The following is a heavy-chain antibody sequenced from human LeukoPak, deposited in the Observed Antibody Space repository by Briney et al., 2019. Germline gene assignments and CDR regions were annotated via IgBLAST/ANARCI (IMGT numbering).Heavy chain of an antibody. CDR3: ARGPNIVVVPAANLKPDYGVLDALDI. Sequence: SVKVSCKASGGTFSSYAISWVRQAPGQGLEWMGGIIPIFGTANYAQKFQGRVTITADESTSTAYMELSSLRSEDTAVYYCARGPNIVVVPAANLKPDYGVLDALDIWGQGTMVTVSS. V-gene: IGHV1-69*01. CDR2: IIPIFGTA. CDR1: GGTFSSYA. D-gene: IGHD2-2*01. J-gene: IGHJ3*02.